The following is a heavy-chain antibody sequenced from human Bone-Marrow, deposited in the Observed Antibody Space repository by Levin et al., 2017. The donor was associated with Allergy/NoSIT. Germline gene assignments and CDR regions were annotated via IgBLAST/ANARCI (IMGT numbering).Heavy chain of an antibody. J-gene: IGHJ6*02. CDR2: IKPDGSEK. Sequence: GESLKISCAASGFSFSGYWMTWVRQTPGKGLEWVANIKPDGSEKNYVDSVKGRFTISRDNANNSLFLQMDNLKAEDTAVYYCARFDVWGQGTTVAVSS. CDR1: GFSFSGYW. CDR3: ARFDV. V-gene: IGHV3-7*01.